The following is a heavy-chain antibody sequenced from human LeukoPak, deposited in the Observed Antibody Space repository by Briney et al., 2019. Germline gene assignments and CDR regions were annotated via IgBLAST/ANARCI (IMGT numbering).Heavy chain of an antibody. CDR3: ARGASWNPPYYYYGMDV. J-gene: IGHJ6*02. V-gene: IGHV1-18*01. D-gene: IGHD2-15*01. CDR1: GYTFTSYG. CDR2: ISVYNGNT. Sequence: ASVKVSCKASGYTFTSYGISWVRQAPGQGLEWMGWISVYNGNTNYAQKLQGRVTMTTDTSTSTAYMELRSLRSDDTAVYYCARGASWNPPYYYYGMDVWGQGTTVTVPS.